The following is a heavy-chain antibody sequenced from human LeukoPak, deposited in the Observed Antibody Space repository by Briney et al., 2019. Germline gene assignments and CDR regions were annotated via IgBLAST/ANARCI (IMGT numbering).Heavy chain of an antibody. D-gene: IGHD5-18*01. Sequence: PGGSLRLSCAASGFTFSSYAMSWVRQAPGKGLEWVSAISGSGGSTYYADSVKGRFTIPRDNSKNTLYLQMNSLRAEDTAVYYCAKPNTAMVYYYYYYYMDVWGKGTTVTVSS. CDR1: GFTFSSYA. J-gene: IGHJ6*03. CDR2: ISGSGGST. CDR3: AKPNTAMVYYYYYYYMDV. V-gene: IGHV3-23*01.